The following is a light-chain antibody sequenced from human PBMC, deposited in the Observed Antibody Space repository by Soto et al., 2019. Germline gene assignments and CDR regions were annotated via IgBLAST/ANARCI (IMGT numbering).Light chain of an antibody. J-gene: IGKJ1*01. V-gene: IGKV3-20*01. CDR2: GAS. CDR1: QSVGGTF. CDR3: QQYGGSPRT. Sequence: EIVLTQSPGTLSLSPGEGATLSCRASQSVGGTFLAWYQQKGGQAPRLLIHGASNRATGIPDRFSGSGSGTVFTLTISRLEPEDFAVYYCQQYGGSPRTFGQGTKVEVK.